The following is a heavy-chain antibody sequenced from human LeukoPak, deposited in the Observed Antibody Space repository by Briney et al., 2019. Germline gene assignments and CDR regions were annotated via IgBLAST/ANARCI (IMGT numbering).Heavy chain of an antibody. V-gene: IGHV3-66*01. CDR2: IYSAGTT. Sequence: GGSLRLSCAASGFTVSSSYMSWVRQAPGKGLEWVSIIYSAGTTYYADSVKGRFTISRDNSKNTVYLQVNSLRDEDTAVYYCARDLEAANTYYFDYWGQGTMVTVSS. J-gene: IGHJ4*02. CDR3: ARDLEAANTYYFDY. CDR1: GFTVSSSY. D-gene: IGHD6-13*01.